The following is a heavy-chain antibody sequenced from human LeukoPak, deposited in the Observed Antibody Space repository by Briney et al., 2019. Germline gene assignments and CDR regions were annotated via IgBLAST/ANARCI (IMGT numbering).Heavy chain of an antibody. CDR3: ARDRIKSGSYYFDY. V-gene: IGHV3-48*01. CDR1: AFTFSDYS. D-gene: IGHD1-26*01. J-gene: IGHJ4*02. CDR2: ISGRSSTI. Sequence: GGSLRLSCAASAFTFSDYSMNWVRQAPGKGLEWVSYISGRSSTIYYADSVKGRFTISRDNAKNSMYLQMNSLRAEDTAVYYCARDRIKSGSYYFDYWGQGTPVTVSS.